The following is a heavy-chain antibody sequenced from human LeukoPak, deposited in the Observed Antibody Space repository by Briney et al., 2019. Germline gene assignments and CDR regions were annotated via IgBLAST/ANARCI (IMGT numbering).Heavy chain of an antibody. V-gene: IGHV4-39*01. Sequence: SETLSLTCTVSGGSISSSSYYWGCIRQPPGKGLEWIGSIYYSGSTYYNPSLKSRVTISVDTSKNQFSLKLSSVTAADTAVYYCARRPYCSGGSCYFSPYFDYWGQGTLVTVSS. CDR3: ARRPYCSGGSCYFSPYFDY. D-gene: IGHD2-15*01. J-gene: IGHJ4*02. CDR2: IYYSGST. CDR1: GGSISSSSYY.